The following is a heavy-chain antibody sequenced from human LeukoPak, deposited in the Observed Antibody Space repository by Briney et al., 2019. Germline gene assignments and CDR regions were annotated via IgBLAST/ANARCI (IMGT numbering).Heavy chain of an antibody. V-gene: IGHV3-30-3*01. Sequence: GGSLRLSCAASGFTFSSYAMHWVRQAPGKGLEWVAVISYDGSNKYYADSVKGRFTISRDNAKNSLYLQMNSLRAEDTAVHYCAGPTCLRGGYCSTNPWGQGTLVTVSS. J-gene: IGHJ5*02. D-gene: IGHD2-2*01. CDR1: GFTFSSYA. CDR2: ISYDGSNK. CDR3: AGPTCLRGGYCSTNP.